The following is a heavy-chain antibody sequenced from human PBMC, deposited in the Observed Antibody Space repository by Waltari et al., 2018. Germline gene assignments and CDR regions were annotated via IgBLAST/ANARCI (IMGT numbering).Heavy chain of an antibody. D-gene: IGHD3-3*01. CDR2: IAYSGST. J-gene: IGHJ4*02. CDR3: ARSYDFWSGYPLHY. CDR1: GDSITNYY. Sequence: QVQLQESGPGLVKPSETLSLICSVSGDSITNYYWSWVRQPPGKGLEWIGYIAYSGSTRYNPSHKSRATISVDTSKKQFSLRLGSVTAADTAIYYCARSYDFWSGYPLHYWGQGTLVTVSS. V-gene: IGHV4-59*01.